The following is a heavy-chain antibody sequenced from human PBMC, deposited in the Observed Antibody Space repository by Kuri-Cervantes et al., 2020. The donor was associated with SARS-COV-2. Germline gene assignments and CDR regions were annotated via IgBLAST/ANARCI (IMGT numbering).Heavy chain of an antibody. CDR1: GFTFSSYG. J-gene: IGHJ4*02. CDR2: ISYDGSNK. V-gene: IGHV3-30*03. D-gene: IGHD3-22*01. Sequence: GGSLRLSCAASGFTFSSYGMHWVRQAPGMGLEWVAVISYDGSNKYYADSVKGRFTISRDNSKNTLYLQMNSLRDEDTAVYYCARDQTYYYDSSGYPGDYWGQGTLVTVSS. CDR3: ARDQTYYYDSSGYPGDY.